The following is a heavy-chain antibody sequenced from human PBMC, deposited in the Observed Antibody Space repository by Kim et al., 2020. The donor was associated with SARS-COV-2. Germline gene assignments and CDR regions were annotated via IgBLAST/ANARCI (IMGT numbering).Heavy chain of an antibody. J-gene: IGHJ3*02. D-gene: IGHD4-17*01. CDR2: T. CDR3: ARNGLGAFDI. Sequence: TNSDPSHKSRVTISVEKSKNQFTLKLSSVTAADTAVYYCARNGLGAFDIWGQGTMVTVSS. V-gene: IGHV4-4*02.